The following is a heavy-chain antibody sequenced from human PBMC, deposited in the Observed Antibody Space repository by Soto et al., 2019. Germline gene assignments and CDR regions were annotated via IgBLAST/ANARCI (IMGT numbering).Heavy chain of an antibody. CDR1: GYAFTTYG. D-gene: IGHD1-1*01. Sequence: QVHLVQSGAEVKKPGASVKVSCKGSGYAFTTYGITWVRQAPGQGLEWMGWISAHNGNTNYAQKLQGRVTVTRDTSTRKAYMELRSLRPDDTAVYYCARGRYGDYWGQGALVTVSS. V-gene: IGHV1-18*01. CDR3: ARGRYGDY. CDR2: ISAHNGNT. J-gene: IGHJ4*02.